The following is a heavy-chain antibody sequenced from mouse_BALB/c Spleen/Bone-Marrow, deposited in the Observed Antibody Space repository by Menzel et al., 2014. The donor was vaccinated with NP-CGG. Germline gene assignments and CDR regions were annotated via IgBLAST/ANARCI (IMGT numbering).Heavy chain of an antibody. V-gene: IGHV14-3*02. Sequence: VQLQQSGAELVKPGASVKLSCTASGFNIKDTYMHWVKQRPEQGLEWIGRIDPANGNTKYDPKFQGKATITADTSSNTAYLQLSSLPSEDTAVYYCARWLPLAYWGQGTLVTVSA. CDR1: GFNIKDTY. CDR3: ARWLPLAY. D-gene: IGHD2-2*01. J-gene: IGHJ3*01. CDR2: IDPANGNT.